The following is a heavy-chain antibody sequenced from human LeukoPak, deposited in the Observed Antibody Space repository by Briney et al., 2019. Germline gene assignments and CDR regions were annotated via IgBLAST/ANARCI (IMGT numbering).Heavy chain of an antibody. CDR3: SKGGFGG. Sequence: GGSLRLSCAASGFTFSDSWMNWVRQAPGKGLEWVASIRQDGNSKFYLDSVRDRITISRDNAKNSLYLQMASLRAEDTAVYYCSKGGFGGWGQGTLVTVSS. V-gene: IGHV3-7*01. D-gene: IGHD3-3*01. CDR2: IRQDGNSK. CDR1: GFTFSDSW. J-gene: IGHJ4*02.